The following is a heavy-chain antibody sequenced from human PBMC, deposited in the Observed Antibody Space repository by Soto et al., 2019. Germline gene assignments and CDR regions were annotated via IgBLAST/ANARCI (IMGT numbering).Heavy chain of an antibody. V-gene: IGHV3-30*18. Sequence: PGGSLRLSCAASGFTFSSYGMHWVRQAPGKGLEWVAVISYDGSNKYYADSVKGRFTISRDNSKNTLYLQMNNLRAQDTAVYYCAKDDGSGIAARPRGFDYWGQGXLVTVSS. CDR1: GFTFSSYG. CDR3: AKDDGSGIAARPRGFDY. J-gene: IGHJ4*02. CDR2: ISYDGSNK. D-gene: IGHD6-6*01.